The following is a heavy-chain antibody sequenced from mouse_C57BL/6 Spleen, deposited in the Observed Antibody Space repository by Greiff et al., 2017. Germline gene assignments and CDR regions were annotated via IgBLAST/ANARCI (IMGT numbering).Heavy chain of an antibody. V-gene: IGHV14-4*01. CDR1: GFNINDDY. CDR2: IDPENGDT. CDR3: TRGYGSSLWYFDV. D-gene: IGHD1-1*01. Sequence: EVQLQESGAELVRPGASVKLSCTASGFNINDDYMHWVKQRPEQGLEWFGWIDPENGDTEYASKFQGKATITADTSSNTAYLQLSSLTSEDTAVYYCTRGYGSSLWYFDVWGTGTTVTVSS. J-gene: IGHJ1*03.